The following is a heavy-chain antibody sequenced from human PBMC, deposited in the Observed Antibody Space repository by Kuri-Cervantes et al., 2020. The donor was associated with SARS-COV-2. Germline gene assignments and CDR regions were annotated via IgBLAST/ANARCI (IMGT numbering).Heavy chain of an antibody. CDR3: ARPYCTSTTCYDGTFDS. V-gene: IGHV1-69*13. CDR2: IIPIFGTA. D-gene: IGHD2-2*01. J-gene: IGHJ4*02. CDR1: GDTFSSYA. Sequence: SVKVSCKASGDTFSSYAISWVRQAPGQGLEWMGGIIPIFGTANYAQKFQGRVTLTADASTSTAYMELSSLRSDDTAVYYCARPYCTSTTCYDGTFDSWGQGTLVTVSS.